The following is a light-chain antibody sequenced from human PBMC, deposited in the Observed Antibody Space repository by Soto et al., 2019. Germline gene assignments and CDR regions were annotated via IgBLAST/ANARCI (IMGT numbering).Light chain of an antibody. Sequence: YVLTPPPSVSAAPGQKVTISCSGSSSNIGGNSVSWYQQLPGTAPKLLIYDDNKRPSGIPDRFSGSKSGTSATLGITGFTTGGEAYYYCGSWDSSRRAYAIGTTTRAPAL. CDR2: DDN. CDR1: SSNIGGNS. V-gene: IGLV1-51*01. CDR3: GSWDSSRRAYA. J-gene: IGLJ1*01.